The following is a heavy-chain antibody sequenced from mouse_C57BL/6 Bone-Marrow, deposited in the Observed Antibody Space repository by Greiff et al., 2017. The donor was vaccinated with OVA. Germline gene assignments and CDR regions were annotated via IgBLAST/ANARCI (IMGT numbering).Heavy chain of an antibody. CDR1: GYTFTSYW. J-gene: IGHJ2*01. CDR2: IDPSDSYT. CDR3: AREGRGGY. D-gene: IGHD3-3*01. V-gene: IGHV1-59*01. Sequence: QVQLQQPGAELVRPGTSVKLSCKASGYTFTSYWMHWVKQRPGQGLEWIGVIDPSDSYTNYNQKFKGKATLTVDTSSSTAYMQLSSLTSEDSAVYYCAREGRGGYGGKGTTLTVSS.